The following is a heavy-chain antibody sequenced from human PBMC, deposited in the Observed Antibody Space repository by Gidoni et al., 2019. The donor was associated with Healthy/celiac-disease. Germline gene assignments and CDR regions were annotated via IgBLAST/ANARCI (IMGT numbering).Heavy chain of an antibody. CDR3: ARDSVPAVAGTPPDY. J-gene: IGHJ4*02. V-gene: IGHV1-69*04. Sequence: QVQLVQSGAEVKKPGSSVKVSCKASGGTFSSYAISWVRQAPGQGLEWMGRIIPILGIANYAQKFQGRVTITADKSTSTAYMELSSLRSEDTAVYYCARDSVPAVAGTPPDYWGQGTLVTVSS. CDR1: GGTFSSYA. D-gene: IGHD6-19*01. CDR2: IIPILGIA.